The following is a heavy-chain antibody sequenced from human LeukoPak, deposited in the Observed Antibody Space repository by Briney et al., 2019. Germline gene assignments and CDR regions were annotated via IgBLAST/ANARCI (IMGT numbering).Heavy chain of an antibody. Sequence: GASVKVSCKASGGTFSSYAISWVRQAPGQGLEWMGGIIPIFGTANYAQKFQGRVTITTDESTSTAYMELSSLRSEDTAVYYCARDLSAIAVAGDDAFDIWGQGTMVTVSS. CDR3: ARDLSAIAVAGDDAFDI. CDR2: IIPIFGTA. J-gene: IGHJ3*02. V-gene: IGHV1-69*05. D-gene: IGHD6-19*01. CDR1: GGTFSSYA.